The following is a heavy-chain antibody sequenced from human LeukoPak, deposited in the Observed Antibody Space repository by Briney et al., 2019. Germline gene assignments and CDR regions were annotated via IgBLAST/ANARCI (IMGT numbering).Heavy chain of an antibody. CDR3: AKGPPNWNFADY. V-gene: IGHV3-30*18. CDR1: GLTFSSYG. Sequence: GGSLRLSCAASGLTFSSYGMHWVRQAPGKGLEWVAVISYDGSNKYYADSVKGRFTISRDNSKNTLYLQMNSLRAEDTAVYYCAKGPPNWNFADYWGQGTLVTVSS. D-gene: IGHD1-7*01. CDR2: ISYDGSNK. J-gene: IGHJ4*02.